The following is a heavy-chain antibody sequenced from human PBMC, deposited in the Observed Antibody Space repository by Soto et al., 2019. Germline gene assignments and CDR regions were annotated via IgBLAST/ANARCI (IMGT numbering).Heavy chain of an antibody. CDR3: RRSSRYSTDV. CDR2: IYSIGST. V-gene: IGHV4-39*01. CDR1: GGSISSSSYY. D-gene: IGHD6-13*01. Sequence: SETLSLTCTVSGGSISSSSYYWGWIRQPPGKGLEWIGSIYSIGSTYYNPSLKSRVTISVDTSKNQFSLKLSSVTAADTAVYYCRRSSRYSTDVWGQGTTVTVSS. J-gene: IGHJ6*02.